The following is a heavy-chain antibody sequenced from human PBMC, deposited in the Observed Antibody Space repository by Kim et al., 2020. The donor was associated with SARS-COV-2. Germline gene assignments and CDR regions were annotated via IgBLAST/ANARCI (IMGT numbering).Heavy chain of an antibody. J-gene: IGHJ4*02. D-gene: IGHD3-22*01. CDR3: ATKQGGYSSGYYVAGGVGDY. Sequence: SVKVSCKASGGTFSSYAISWVRQAPGQGLEWMGGIIPIFGTANYAQKFQGRVTITADESTSTAYMELSSLRSEDTAVYYCATKQGGYSSGYYVAGGVGDYWGQGTLVTVSS. CDR1: GGTFSSYA. V-gene: IGHV1-69*13. CDR2: IIPIFGTA.